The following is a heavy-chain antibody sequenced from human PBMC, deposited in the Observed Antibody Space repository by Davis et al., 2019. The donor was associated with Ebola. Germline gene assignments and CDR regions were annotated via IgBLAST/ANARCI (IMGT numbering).Heavy chain of an antibody. Sequence: GESLKISCAASGFTFSSYAMSWVRQAPGKGLEWVSAISGSGGSTYYADSVKGRFTISRDNSNNTLYLQMNSLRAEDTAVYYCAKSPGAVAYNWFDPWGQGTLVTVSS. CDR3: AKSPGAVAYNWFDP. CDR2: ISGSGGST. V-gene: IGHV3-23*01. D-gene: IGHD6-19*01. CDR1: GFTFSSYA. J-gene: IGHJ5*02.